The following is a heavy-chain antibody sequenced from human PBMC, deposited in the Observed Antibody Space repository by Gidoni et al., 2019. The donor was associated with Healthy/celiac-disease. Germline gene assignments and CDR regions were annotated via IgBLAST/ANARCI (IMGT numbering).Heavy chain of an antibody. D-gene: IGHD3-22*01. CDR1: GFTFSSYS. V-gene: IGHV3-48*01. CDR2: IRSSSSTI. Sequence: EVQLVESGGGLVQPGGSLRLSCAASGFTFSSYSMNWVRQAPGKGLEWVSYIRSSSSTIYYADSVKGRFTISRDNAKNSLYLQMNSLRAEDTAVYYCARGYYYDSSGLGYYYYGMDVWGQGTTVTVSS. J-gene: IGHJ6*02. CDR3: ARGYYYDSSGLGYYYYGMDV.